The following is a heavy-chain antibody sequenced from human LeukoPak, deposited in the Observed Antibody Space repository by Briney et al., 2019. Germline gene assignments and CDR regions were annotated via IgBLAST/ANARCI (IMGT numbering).Heavy chain of an antibody. Sequence: SETLSLTCTVSGGSISSYYWSWIRQPPGKGLEWIGYIYYSGSTNCNPSLKSRVTISVDTSKNQFSLKLSSVTAADTAVYYCARFHLGARPNWFDPWGQGTLVTVSS. CDR3: ARFHLGARPNWFDP. D-gene: IGHD6-6*01. CDR2: IYYSGST. V-gene: IGHV4-59*12. J-gene: IGHJ5*02. CDR1: GGSISSYY.